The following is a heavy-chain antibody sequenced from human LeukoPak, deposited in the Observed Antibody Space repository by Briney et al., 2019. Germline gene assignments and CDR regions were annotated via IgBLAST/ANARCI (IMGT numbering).Heavy chain of an antibody. CDR2: IYYSGST. Sequence: SETLSLTCTVSGGSISSYYWSWIRQPPGKGLEWIGYIYYSGSTNYNPSLKSRVTISVDTSKNQFSLKLSPVTAADTAVYYCARVRDSSGYPFDYWGQGTLVTVSS. CDR3: ARVRDSSGYPFDY. V-gene: IGHV4-59*01. J-gene: IGHJ4*02. CDR1: GGSISSYY. D-gene: IGHD3-22*01.